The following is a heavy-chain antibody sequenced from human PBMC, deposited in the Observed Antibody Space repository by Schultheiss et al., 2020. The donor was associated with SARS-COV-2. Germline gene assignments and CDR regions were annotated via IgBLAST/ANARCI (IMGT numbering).Heavy chain of an antibody. CDR2: NSGGSSNI. J-gene: IGHJ6*03. Sequence: GGSLRLSCAASGFTVSIYGMSWVRQAPGKGLEWVSGNSGGSSNIYYADSVKGRFTISRDTSKNMFYLQMNSLRAEDTAVYFCATRSTMGYYYMDVWGKGTTVTVSS. CDR1: GFTVSIYG. D-gene: IGHD5-24*01. V-gene: IGHV3-23*01. CDR3: ATRSTMGYYYMDV.